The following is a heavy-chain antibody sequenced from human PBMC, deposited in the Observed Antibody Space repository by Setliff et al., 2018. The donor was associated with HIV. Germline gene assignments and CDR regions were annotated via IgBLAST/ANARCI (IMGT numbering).Heavy chain of an antibody. Sequence: GGSLRLSCAASGFTFSDHYMSWIRQAPGKGLEWVSSISGTATTIYSADSVKGRFTISRDNAKNSLYLQMNSLRAEDTALYYCARDPEGSGNAFDIWGQGTMVTVSS. CDR2: ISGTATTI. D-gene: IGHD1-26*01. V-gene: IGHV3-11*01. CDR1: GFTFSDHY. J-gene: IGHJ3*02. CDR3: ARDPEGSGNAFDI.